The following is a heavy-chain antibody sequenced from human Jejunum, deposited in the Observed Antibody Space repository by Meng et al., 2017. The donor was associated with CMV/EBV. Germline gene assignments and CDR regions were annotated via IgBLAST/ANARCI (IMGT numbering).Heavy chain of an antibody. CDR1: SYTFTRYG. CDR2: ISAYKGNT. J-gene: IGHJ4*02. CDR3: ARDSVGATTAGY. D-gene: IGHD1-26*01. V-gene: IGHV1-18*01. Sequence: KASSYTFTRYGMSWVRQAPGQGLEWMGWISAYKGNTNYAQKLQGRVNMTTDTSTNTAYMELRSLRSDDTAVYYCARDSVGATTAGYCGQGTLVTVSS.